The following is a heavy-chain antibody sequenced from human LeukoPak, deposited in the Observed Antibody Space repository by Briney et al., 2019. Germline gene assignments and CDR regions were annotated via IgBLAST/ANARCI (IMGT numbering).Heavy chain of an antibody. CDR3: ARDNDKGYYDILTGYSPALRGFDY. J-gene: IGHJ4*02. Sequence: GGSLRLSCAASGFTFSSYSMNWVRQAPGKGLEWVSSISSSSSYIYYADSVKGRFTISRDNAKNSLYLQMNSLRAEDTAVYYCARDNDKGYYDILTGYSPALRGFDYWGQGTLVTVSS. CDR1: GFTFSSYS. CDR2: ISSSSSYI. D-gene: IGHD3-9*01. V-gene: IGHV3-21*01.